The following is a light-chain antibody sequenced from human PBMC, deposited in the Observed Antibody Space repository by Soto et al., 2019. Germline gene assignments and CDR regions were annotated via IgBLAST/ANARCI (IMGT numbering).Light chain of an antibody. Sequence: QSVLAQPPSVSGAPGQRVTISCTGSSSNIGAGSAVHWYQHLPGTAPKLLIYANTRRPSGVPNRFSGSRSGTSASLAITGLQAEDEADYYCQSHDSSLSGSVFGGGTELTVL. V-gene: IGLV1-40*01. CDR2: ANT. CDR3: QSHDSSLSGSV. J-gene: IGLJ3*02. CDR1: SSNIGAGSA.